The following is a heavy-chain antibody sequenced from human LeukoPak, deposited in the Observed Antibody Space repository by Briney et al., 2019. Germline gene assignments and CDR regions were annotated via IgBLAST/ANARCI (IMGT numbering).Heavy chain of an antibody. Sequence: GGSLRLSCAASGVTFSGDAMHWVRQAPGKGLEYGSAISSNGGSTYYANSVKGRLTLSRHNSKTTLSLQMGSLRPEDIAVYYCATVGTGAAAGDYYTDVWGKGTTVTVSS. V-gene: IGHV3-64*01. CDR2: ISSNGGST. D-gene: IGHD6-19*01. CDR3: ATVGTGAAAGDYYTDV. J-gene: IGHJ6*03. CDR1: GVTFSGDA.